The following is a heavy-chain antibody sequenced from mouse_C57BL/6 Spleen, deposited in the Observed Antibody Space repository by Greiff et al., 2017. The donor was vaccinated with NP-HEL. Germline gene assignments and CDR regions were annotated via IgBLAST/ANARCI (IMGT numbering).Heavy chain of an antibody. CDR2: IYPGNSDT. CDR3: TREEDDGYYRGYFDY. CDR1: GYTFTSYW. Sequence: EVQLQQSGTVLARPGASVKMSCKTSGYTFTSYWMHWVKQRPGQGLEWIGAIYPGNSDTSYNQKFKGKAKLTAVTSASTAYMELSSLTNEDSAVYYCTREEDDGYYRGYFDYWGQGTTLTVSS. J-gene: IGHJ2*01. V-gene: IGHV1-5*01. D-gene: IGHD2-3*01.